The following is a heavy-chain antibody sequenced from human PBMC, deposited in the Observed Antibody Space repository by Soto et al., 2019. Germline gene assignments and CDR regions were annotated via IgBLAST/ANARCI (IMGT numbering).Heavy chain of an antibody. CDR3: ARGGTTGGLDV. D-gene: IGHD3-16*01. CDR1: GFTFRSYV. V-gene: IGHV3-30*19. J-gene: IGHJ1*01. Sequence: QVQLVESGGGVVQPGTSLRVSCVGSGFTFRSYVIHWVRQAPGKGLEWVALTSYDGSDKYYGDSVRGRFTISRDNSRNTVDLQMDRLRLEDTALYYCARGGTTGGLDVWGQGTLVSVSS. CDR2: TSYDGSDK.